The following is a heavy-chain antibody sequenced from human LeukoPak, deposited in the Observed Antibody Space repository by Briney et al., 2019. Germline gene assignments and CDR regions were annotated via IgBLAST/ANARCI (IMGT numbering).Heavy chain of an antibody. D-gene: IGHD4-23*01. CDR3: ARSGATDVTTGFDY. J-gene: IGHJ4*02. CDR1: GYTFTSYG. CDR2: ISAYNGNT. Sequence: ASVKVSCMASGYTFTSYGISWVRQAPGQGLEWMGWISAYNGNTNYAQKLQGRVTMTTDTSTSTAYMELRSLRSDDTAVYYCARSGATDVTTGFDYWGQGTLVTVSS. V-gene: IGHV1-18*04.